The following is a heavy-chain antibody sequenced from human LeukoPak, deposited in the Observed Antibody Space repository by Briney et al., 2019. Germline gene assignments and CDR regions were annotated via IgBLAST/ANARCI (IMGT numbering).Heavy chain of an antibody. J-gene: IGHJ6*02. CDR1: GGPISSYY. D-gene: IGHD6-19*01. CDR2: IYYSGST. V-gene: IGHV4-59*08. CDR3: AGSIAVAGKPLYYYYYGMDV. Sequence: SETLSLTCTVSGGPISSYYWSWIRQPPGKGLEWIGYIYYSGSTNYNPSLKSRVTISVDTSKNQFSLKLSSVTAADTAVYYCAGSIAVAGKPLYYYYYGMDVWGQGTTVTVSS.